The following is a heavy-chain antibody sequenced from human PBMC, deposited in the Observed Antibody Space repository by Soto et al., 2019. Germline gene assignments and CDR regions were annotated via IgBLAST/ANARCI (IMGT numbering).Heavy chain of an antibody. J-gene: IGHJ4*02. D-gene: IGHD2-21*02. CDR2: FESGGSI. V-gene: IGHV3-53*01. CDR3: ARAGVTPDFFDY. Sequence: GGSLRLSCAASGFSVRTNYMSWVRQAPGKGLEWVSVFESGGSIYYADPVKGRFIVSRDYAKNTVYLQMSSLRAEDTAVYYCARAGVTPDFFDYWGQGTLVTVSS. CDR1: GFSVRTNY.